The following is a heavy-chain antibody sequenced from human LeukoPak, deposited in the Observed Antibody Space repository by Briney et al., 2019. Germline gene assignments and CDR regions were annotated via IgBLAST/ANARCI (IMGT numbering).Heavy chain of an antibody. Sequence: SETLSLTCTVSGGSISSGGYYWSWIRQHPGKGLEWIGYIYYSGSTYYNPSLKSRVTISVDTSKNQFSLKLSSVTAADTAVYYCARVPYSSSWYPPPCYFDYWGQGTLVTVSS. CDR1: GGSISSGGYY. D-gene: IGHD6-13*01. J-gene: IGHJ4*02. CDR3: ARVPYSSSWYPPPCYFDY. V-gene: IGHV4-31*03. CDR2: IYYSGST.